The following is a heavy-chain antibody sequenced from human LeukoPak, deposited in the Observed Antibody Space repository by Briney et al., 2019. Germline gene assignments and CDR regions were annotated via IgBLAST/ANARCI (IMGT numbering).Heavy chain of an antibody. CDR3: ARVAARRSFGVY. CDR2: INHSGST. V-gene: IGHV4-34*01. D-gene: IGHD6-6*01. Sequence: KPSETLSLTCAVYGGSFSGYYWSWIRQPPGKGLEWIGEINHSGSTNYNPSLKSRVTISVDTSKNQFSLKLSSVTAADTAVYYCARVAARRSFGVYWGQGTLVTVSS. CDR1: GGSFSGYY. J-gene: IGHJ4*02.